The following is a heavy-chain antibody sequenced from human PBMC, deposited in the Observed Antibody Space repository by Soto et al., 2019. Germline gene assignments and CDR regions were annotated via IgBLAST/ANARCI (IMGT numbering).Heavy chain of an antibody. CDR3: ARQYGGSYADY. J-gene: IGHJ4*02. CDR2: IYYSGST. Sequence: SETLSLTCTVSGGSISSYYWSWIRQPPGKGLEWIGYIYYSGSTNYNPSLKSRVTISVDTSKNQFSLKLSSVTAADTAVYYCARQYGGSYADYLGQGTLVTVSS. D-gene: IGHD1-26*01. CDR1: GGSISSYY. V-gene: IGHV4-59*08.